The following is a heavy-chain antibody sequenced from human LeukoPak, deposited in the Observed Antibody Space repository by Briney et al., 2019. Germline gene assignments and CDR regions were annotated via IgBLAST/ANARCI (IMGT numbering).Heavy chain of an antibody. V-gene: IGHV1-18*01. CDR3: ARRYSSSWYYFGY. Sequence: GASVKVSCEASGYTFTRYGISWVPQAPGQGLEWMEWISAYNGNTNSAQKLQGRVTMTTDTSTSTAYMELRSLRSDDTAVYDCARRYSSSWYYFGYWGQGTLVTVS. CDR1: GYTFTRYG. D-gene: IGHD6-13*01. CDR2: ISAYNGNT. J-gene: IGHJ4*02.